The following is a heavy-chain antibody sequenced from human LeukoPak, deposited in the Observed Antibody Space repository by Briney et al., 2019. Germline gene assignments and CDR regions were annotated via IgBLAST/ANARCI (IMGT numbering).Heavy chain of an antibody. CDR2: IRTKPDNYAT. J-gene: IGHJ6*03. V-gene: IGHV3-73*01. Sequence: GGPLRLSCAASGFTFSGSAMHWVRQASGKGLEWVGRIRTKPDNYATAYAASVKGRFTISRDDSKNMAYLQMNSLKTEDTAVYYCARDAGYDILTGYYFYYYYMDVWGKGTTVTVSS. D-gene: IGHD3-9*01. CDR3: ARDAGYDILTGYYFYYYYMDV. CDR1: GFTFSGSA.